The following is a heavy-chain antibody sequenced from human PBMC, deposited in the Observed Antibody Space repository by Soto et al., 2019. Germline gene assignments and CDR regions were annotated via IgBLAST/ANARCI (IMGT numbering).Heavy chain of an antibody. CDR3: ARGGGYCSGGSCYFIVTYYYYGMDV. CDR1: GDSVSSNSAA. J-gene: IGHJ6*02. V-gene: IGHV6-1*01. CDR2: TYYRSKWYN. D-gene: IGHD2-15*01. Sequence: PSQTLSLTCAISGDSVSSNSAAWNWVRQSPSRGLEWLGRTYYRSKWYNDYAVSVKSRITINPDTSKNQFSLQLNSVTPEDTAVYYCARGGGYCSGGSCYFIVTYYYYGMDVWGQGTTVTVSS.